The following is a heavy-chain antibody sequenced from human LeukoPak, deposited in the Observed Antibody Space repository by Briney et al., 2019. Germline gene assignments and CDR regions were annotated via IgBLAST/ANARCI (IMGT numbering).Heavy chain of an antibody. CDR3: AAEVNVWGSYRPPLDY. CDR2: IVVGSGNT. D-gene: IGHD3-16*02. Sequence: SVKVSCKASGFTFTSSAVQWVRQAREQRLEWIGWIVVGSGNTNYAQKFQERVTITRDMSTSTAYMELSSLRSEDTAVYYCAAEVNVWGSYRPPLDYWGQGTLVTVSS. J-gene: IGHJ4*02. V-gene: IGHV1-58*01. CDR1: GFTFTSSA.